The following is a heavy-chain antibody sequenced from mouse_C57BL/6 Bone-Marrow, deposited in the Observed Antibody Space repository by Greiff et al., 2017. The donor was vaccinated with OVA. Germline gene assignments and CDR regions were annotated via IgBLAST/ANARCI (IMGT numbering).Heavy chain of an antibody. V-gene: IGHV5-12*01. CDR2: ISNGGGST. Sequence: EVKVVESGGGLVQPGGSLKLSCAASGFTFSDYYMYWVRQTPEKRLEWVAYISNGGGSTYYPDTVKGRFTISRDNAKNTLYLQMSRLKSEDTAMYYCARGPRYFDVWGTGTTVTVSS. J-gene: IGHJ1*03. CDR3: ARGPRYFDV. CDR1: GFTFSDYY.